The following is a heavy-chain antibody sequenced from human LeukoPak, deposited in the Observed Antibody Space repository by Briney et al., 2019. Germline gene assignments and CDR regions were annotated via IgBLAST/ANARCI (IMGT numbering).Heavy chain of an antibody. CDR3: ARGNADVAAAGSVFDY. Sequence: SDTLSLTCTVSGGSISSYYWSWIRQPPGKGLEWIAYVYYSGNTNYNPSLKSRATISVDTSKKQFSLRLTSVTAADTAVYYCARGNADVAAAGSVFDYWGQGALVTVSS. D-gene: IGHD6-13*01. V-gene: IGHV4-59*07. J-gene: IGHJ4*02. CDR2: VYYSGNT. CDR1: GGSISSYY.